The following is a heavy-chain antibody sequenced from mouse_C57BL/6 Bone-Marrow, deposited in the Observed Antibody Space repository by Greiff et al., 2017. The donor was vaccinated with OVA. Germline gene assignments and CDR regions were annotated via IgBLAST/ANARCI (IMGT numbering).Heavy chain of an antibody. D-gene: IGHD2-1*01. Sequence: EVQLQQSGPELVKPGASVKISCKASGYSFTGYYMNWVKQSPEKSLEWIGEINPSTGGTTYNQKFKAKATLTVDKSSSTAYMQLSSLTSEDSAVYFCAYGNPAWFAYWGQGTLVTVSA. CDR2: INPSTGGT. J-gene: IGHJ3*01. CDR3: AYGNPAWFAY. V-gene: IGHV1-42*01. CDR1: GYSFTGYY.